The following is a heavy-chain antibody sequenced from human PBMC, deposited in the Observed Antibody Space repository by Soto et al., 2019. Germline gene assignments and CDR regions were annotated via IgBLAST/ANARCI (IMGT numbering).Heavy chain of an antibody. CDR2: ISPIFGAV. V-gene: IGHV1-69*01. CDR3: ARGYCSGGGCYVAKYYGLEV. J-gene: IGHJ6*02. CDR1: GGTFSNYT. Sequence: QVQLVQSGAEVRKPGSSVKVSCKASGGTFSNYTISWVRQAPGQGLEWMGGISPIFGAVNYAQKFQGRLTISVGESTTTAHMELSSLGSEDTAVYYCARGYCSGGGCYVAKYYGLEVWGQGTTVIVS. D-gene: IGHD2-15*01.